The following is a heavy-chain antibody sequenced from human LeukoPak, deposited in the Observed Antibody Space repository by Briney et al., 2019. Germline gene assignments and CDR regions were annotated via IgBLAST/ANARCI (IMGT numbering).Heavy chain of an antibody. CDR2: ISGSGGST. D-gene: IGHD1-26*01. Sequence: GGSLRLSCAASGFAFTNFAMSWVRQAPGKGLEWVSAISGSGGSTYYADSVKGRFTISRDNSKNTLYLQMNSLRAEDTAVYYCAKDRWELLRPYAFDIWGQGAMVTVSS. J-gene: IGHJ3*02. V-gene: IGHV3-23*01. CDR1: GFAFTNFA. CDR3: AKDRWELLRPYAFDI.